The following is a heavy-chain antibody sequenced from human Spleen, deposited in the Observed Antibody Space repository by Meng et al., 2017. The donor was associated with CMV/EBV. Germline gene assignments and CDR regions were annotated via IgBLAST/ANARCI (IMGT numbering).Heavy chain of an antibody. Sequence: SETLSLTCTVSGGSISSYYWSWIRQPPGKGLEWIGSFHHNVSPFYNSSLKSRVTISVDTSKNQVSLKLTSVTAADTAVYYCARDKTWNGAFDIWGQGTMVTVSS. V-gene: IGHV4-39*07. CDR2: FHHNVSP. D-gene: IGHD1-1*01. CDR3: ARDKTWNGAFDI. CDR1: GGSISSYY. J-gene: IGHJ3*02.